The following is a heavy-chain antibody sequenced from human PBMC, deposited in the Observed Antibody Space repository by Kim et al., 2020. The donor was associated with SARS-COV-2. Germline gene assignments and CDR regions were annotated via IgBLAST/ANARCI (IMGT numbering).Heavy chain of an antibody. Sequence: SETLSLTCTVSGGSISSYYWSWIRQRQGKGLEWIGYIYYSGSTNYNHSLKSRVTISVATYKNQFSLKLNSVTAADTAVYYCARAKLGLLLWFDYIDAFD. D-gene: IGHD3-10*01. J-gene: IGHJ3*02. CDR3: ARAKLGLLLWFDYIDAFD. CDR1: GGSISSYY. V-gene: IGHV4-59*13. CDR2: IYYSGST.